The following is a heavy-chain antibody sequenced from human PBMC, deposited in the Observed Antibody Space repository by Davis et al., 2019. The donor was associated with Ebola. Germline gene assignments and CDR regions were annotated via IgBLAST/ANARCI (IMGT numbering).Heavy chain of an antibody. CDR1: GFTFSSYG. J-gene: IGHJ4*02. Sequence: GGSLRLSCAASGFTFSSYGMHWVRQAPAKGLEWVSLISYDGTNIYYADSVKGRFTISRDNSKNTLYLQMYSLRAEDTAVYYCARGRVIFDYWGQGTLVTVSS. CDR2: ISYDGTNI. CDR3: ARGRVIFDY. D-gene: IGHD2/OR15-2a*01. V-gene: IGHV3-30*19.